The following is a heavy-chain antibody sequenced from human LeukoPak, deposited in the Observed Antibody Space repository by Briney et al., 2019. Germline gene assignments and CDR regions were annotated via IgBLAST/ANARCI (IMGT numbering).Heavy chain of an antibody. CDR1: DGSISSSSYY. V-gene: IGHV4-39*01. CDR2: IYYSGST. J-gene: IGHJ4*02. Sequence: SETLSLTCTVSDGSISSSSYYWGWIRQPPGKGLEWIGSIYYSGSTYYNPSLKSRVTISVDTSKNQFSLKLSSVTAADTAVYYCARGGLRGSRSSWRFDYWGQGTLVTVSS. D-gene: IGHD6-13*01. CDR3: ARGGLRGSRSSWRFDY.